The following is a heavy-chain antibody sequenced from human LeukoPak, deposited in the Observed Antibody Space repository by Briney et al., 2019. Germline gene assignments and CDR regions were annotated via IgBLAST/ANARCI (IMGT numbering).Heavy chain of an antibody. V-gene: IGHV4-61*02. CDR1: GGSINSGCYY. CDR2: MSTSGST. J-gene: IGHJ4*02. CDR3: ARGVYPDYFDY. Sequence: SQTLSLTCTVSGGSINSGCYYRRWIWQTAGKGLEWIGRMSTSGSTNYNPSLKGRVTISIDTSKNLLSLKLNSVTAADTAVYYCARGVYPDYFDYWGQGTLVTVSS. D-gene: IGHD3-16*02.